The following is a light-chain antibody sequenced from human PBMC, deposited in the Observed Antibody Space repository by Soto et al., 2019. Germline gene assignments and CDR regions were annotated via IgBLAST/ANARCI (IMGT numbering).Light chain of an antibody. V-gene: IGLV7-46*01. J-gene: IGLJ2*01. CDR3: LLSYSGARV. CDR2: ETS. CDR1: TGAVTSGNY. Sequence: QAVVTQEPSLTVSPGGTVTLTRGSSTGAVTSGNYPYWFQQKPRQAPRTLIYETSSKHSWTPARFSGSLLGGKAALTLSGAQPEDEAEYYCLLSYSGARVFGGGTKLTVL.